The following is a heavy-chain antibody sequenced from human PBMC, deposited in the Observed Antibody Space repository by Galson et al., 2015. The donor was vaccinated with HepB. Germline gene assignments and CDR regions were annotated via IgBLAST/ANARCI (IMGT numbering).Heavy chain of an antibody. Sequence: SVKVSCKASGYTFTSYAMHWVRQAPGQRLEWMGWINAGNGNTKYSQKFQGRVTITRDTSASTAYMELSSLRSEDTAVYYCARDAGYYYYYYYMDVWGKGTTVTVSS. J-gene: IGHJ6*03. D-gene: IGHD1-14*01. V-gene: IGHV1-3*01. CDR2: INAGNGNT. CDR3: ARDAGYYYYYYYMDV. CDR1: GYTFTSYA.